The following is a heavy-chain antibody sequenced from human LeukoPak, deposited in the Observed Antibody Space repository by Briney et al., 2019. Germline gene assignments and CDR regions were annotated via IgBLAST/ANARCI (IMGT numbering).Heavy chain of an antibody. Sequence: SETLSLTCTVSGGSISSGTYYWGWIRQPPGKGLEWIGSLYYSGSTFYNPSLESRVTVSVDTSKNQFSLKLSSLTAADTAVYYCLGYCSSTSCSGKYYYFGMDVWGQGTTVTVSS. D-gene: IGHD2-2*01. J-gene: IGHJ6*02. CDR2: LYYSGST. V-gene: IGHV4-39*07. CDR3: LGYCSSTSCSGKYYYFGMDV. CDR1: GGSISSGTYY.